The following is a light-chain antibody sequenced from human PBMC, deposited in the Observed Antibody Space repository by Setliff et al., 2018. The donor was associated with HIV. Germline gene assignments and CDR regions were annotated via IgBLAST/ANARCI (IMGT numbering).Light chain of an antibody. CDR2: EVS. CDR1: SSDVGGYNY. V-gene: IGLV2-14*01. J-gene: IGLJ1*01. CDR3: CSYTSSNTHV. Sequence: QSVLTQPASVSGSPGQSITISCTGTSSDVGGYNYVSWYQQHPGKAPKLMIYEVSNRPSGVSNRFSGSKSAYTASLTISGLQAEDEADYYCCSYTSSNTHVFGTGTKVNVL.